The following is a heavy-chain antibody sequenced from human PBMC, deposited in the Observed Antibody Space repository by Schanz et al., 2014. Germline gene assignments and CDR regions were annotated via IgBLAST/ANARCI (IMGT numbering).Heavy chain of an antibody. CDR2: INGYNGHT. D-gene: IGHD3-9*01. CDR3: ATGKGDILTGRY. Sequence: QVHLVQSGAEVKKPGSSLKVSCKASGGTFSTYTISWVRQAPGQGLEWMGWINGYNGHTLYAQKLQGRVTMTRDTSTSTVYMELSSLRSEDTAVYYCATGKGDILTGRYWGQGTLVTVSS. V-gene: IGHV1-18*01. CDR1: GGTFSTYT. J-gene: IGHJ4*02.